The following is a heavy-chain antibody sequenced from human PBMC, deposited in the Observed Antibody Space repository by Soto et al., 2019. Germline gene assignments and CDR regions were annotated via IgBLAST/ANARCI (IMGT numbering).Heavy chain of an antibody. J-gene: IGHJ4*02. D-gene: IGHD1-26*01. CDR3: AKGQAVGGISSLDY. V-gene: IGHV3-23*01. CDR2: ISASAVNT. CDR1: GFTFDSYA. Sequence: PGGSLRLCCAASGFTFDSYAMAWVRLAPGKGLEWVSSISASAVNTYYADSVRGRFTISRDNSKDTLYLQMNTLRDDDTALYYCAKGQAVGGISSLDYWGQGSQVTVSS.